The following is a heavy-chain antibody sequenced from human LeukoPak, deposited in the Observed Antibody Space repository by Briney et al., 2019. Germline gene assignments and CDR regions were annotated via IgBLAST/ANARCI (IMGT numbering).Heavy chain of an antibody. CDR2: ISNSGGST. D-gene: IGHD5-18*01. V-gene: IGHV3-23*01. CDR3: ARASGTAMATYYFDY. Sequence: GGSLRLSCAASGFTFSSYVMSWVRQAPGKGLEWVSSISNSGGSTYYADSVKGRFTISRDNSKNTLYLQMNSLRAEDTAVYYCARASGTAMATYYFDYWGQGTLVTVSS. J-gene: IGHJ4*02. CDR1: GFTFSSYV.